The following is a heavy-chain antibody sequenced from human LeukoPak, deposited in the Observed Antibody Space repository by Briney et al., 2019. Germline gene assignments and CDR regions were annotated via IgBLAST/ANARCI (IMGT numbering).Heavy chain of an antibody. Sequence: GGSLRLSCAASGFTFSSYWMNWVRQAPGKGLVWVSRIASDGSSTTYADSVKGRFSISRDNAKNTLFLQMNSLRVEDTAVYYCARGRPHGNDYWGQGTLVTVSS. J-gene: IGHJ4*02. CDR3: ARGRPHGNDY. V-gene: IGHV3-74*01. CDR1: GFTFSSYW. D-gene: IGHD4-23*01. CDR2: IASDGSST.